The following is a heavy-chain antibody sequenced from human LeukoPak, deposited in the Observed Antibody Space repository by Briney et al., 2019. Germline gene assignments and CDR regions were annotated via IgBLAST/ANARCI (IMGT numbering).Heavy chain of an antibody. V-gene: IGHV3-53*04. CDR2: IYSGGST. D-gene: IGHD3-22*01. J-gene: IGHJ6*02. CDR3: ARRNYYYDSDLYGMDV. Sequence: GGSLRLSCAASGFTVSSNYMSWVRQAPGKGLEWVSVIYSGGSTYYADSVKGRFTISRHNSKNTLYLQMNGLRAEDTAVYYRARRNYYYDSDLYGMDVWGQGTTVTVSS. CDR1: GFTVSSNY.